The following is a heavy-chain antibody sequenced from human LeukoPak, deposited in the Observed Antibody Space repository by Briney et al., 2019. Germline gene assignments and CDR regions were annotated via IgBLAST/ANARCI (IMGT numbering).Heavy chain of an antibody. CDR1: GGTFSSYA. D-gene: IGHD3-22*01. CDR3: WYYYDSSNAVVNAFDI. V-gene: IGHV1-69*06. Sequence: SVKVSCKASGGTFSSYAISWVRQAPGQGLEWMGGIIPIFGTANYAQKFQGRVTITADKSTSTAYMELSSLRSEDTAVYYCWYYYDSSNAVVNAFDIWGQGTMVTVSS. J-gene: IGHJ3*02. CDR2: IIPIFGTA.